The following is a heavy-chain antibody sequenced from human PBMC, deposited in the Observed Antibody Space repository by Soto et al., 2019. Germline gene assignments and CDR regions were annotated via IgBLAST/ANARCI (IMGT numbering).Heavy chain of an antibody. J-gene: IGHJ6*02. CDR3: AKYGRWLVHFYYYGMDV. CDR1: GFTFSSYA. D-gene: IGHD6-19*01. V-gene: IGHV3-23*01. Sequence: EVQLLESGGGLVQPGGSLRLSCAASGFTFSSYAMSWVRQAPGKELEWVSAISGSGGSTYYADSVKGRFTISRDNSKNTLYLQMNSLRAEDTAVYYCAKYGRWLVHFYYYGMDVWGQGTTVTVSS. CDR2: ISGSGGST.